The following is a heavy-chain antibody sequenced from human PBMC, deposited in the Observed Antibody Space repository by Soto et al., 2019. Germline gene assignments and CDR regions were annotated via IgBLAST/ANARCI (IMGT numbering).Heavy chain of an antibody. CDR1: GGSISSGGYY. Sequence: KSSETLSLTCTVSGGSISSGGYYWSWIRQHPGKGLEWIGYIYYSGSTYYNPSLKSRVTISVDTSKNQFSLKLSSVTAADTAVYYCARESQLLSPYYYYYGMDVWGQGITVTVSS. CDR3: ARESQLLSPYYYYYGMDV. V-gene: IGHV4-31*03. J-gene: IGHJ6*02. D-gene: IGHD2-2*01. CDR2: IYYSGST.